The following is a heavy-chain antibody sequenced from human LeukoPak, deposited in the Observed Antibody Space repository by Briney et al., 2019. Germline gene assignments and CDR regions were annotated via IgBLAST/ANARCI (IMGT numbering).Heavy chain of an antibody. D-gene: IGHD2-2*01. V-gene: IGHV4-59*01. CDR2: IYYTGST. CDR1: GGSISSYY. J-gene: IGHJ4*02. Sequence: SETLSLTCSVSGGSISSYYWSWIRPPLGKGLGWIGYIYYTGSTNYNPSLKSRVTISLDTSKNQFSLKLNSVTAADTAVYYCARELCSTTTCYFDYWGQGTLVTVSS. CDR3: ARELCSTTTCYFDY.